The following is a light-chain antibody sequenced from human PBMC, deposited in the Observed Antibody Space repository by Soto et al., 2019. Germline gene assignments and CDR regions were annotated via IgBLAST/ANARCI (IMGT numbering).Light chain of an antibody. CDR3: CSYTTSSALV. J-gene: IGLJ3*02. Sequence: QSALTQPASVSGSPGQSITISCTGTSRDVGGHNYVSWYQHHPGKAPKLIIFEVSSWPSGVSSRFSGSKSGDTASLSISGLQTEDEADYYCCSYTTSSALVFGGGTKLTVL. CDR1: SRDVGGHNY. CDR2: EVS. V-gene: IGLV2-14*01.